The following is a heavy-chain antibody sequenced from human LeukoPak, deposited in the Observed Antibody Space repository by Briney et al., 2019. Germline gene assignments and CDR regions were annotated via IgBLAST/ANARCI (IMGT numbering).Heavy chain of an antibody. CDR2: INHSGST. CDR1: GGSFSGYY. D-gene: IGHD5-18*01. CDR3: ARKQLWSNYFDY. V-gene: IGHV4-34*01. J-gene: IGHJ4*02. Sequence: PSETLPLTCAVYGGSFSGYYWSWIRQPPGKGLEWIGEINHSGSTNYNPSLKSRVTISVDTSKNQFSLKLSSVTAADTAVYYCARKQLWSNYFDYWGQGTLVTVSS.